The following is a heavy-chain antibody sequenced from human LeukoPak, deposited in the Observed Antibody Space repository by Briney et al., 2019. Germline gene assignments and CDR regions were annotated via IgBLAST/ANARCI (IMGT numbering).Heavy chain of an antibody. V-gene: IGHV4-61*02. CDR1: GGSISSGSYY. CDR3: ARDLYDYYFDY. CDR2: IYTSGST. Sequence: PSDTLSLTCTVSGGSISSGSYYWSWIRQPAGKGLEWIGRIYTSGSTNYNPSLKSRVTISVDTSKNQFSLKLSSVTAADTAVYYCARDLYDYYFDYWGQGTLVTVSS. D-gene: IGHD2-8*01. J-gene: IGHJ4*02.